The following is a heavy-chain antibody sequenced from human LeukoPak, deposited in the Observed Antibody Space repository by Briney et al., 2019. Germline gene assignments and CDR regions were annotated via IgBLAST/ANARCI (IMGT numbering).Heavy chain of an antibody. CDR1: GYRFISYG. CDR3: ARALSDDFWSGYQDH. CDR2: ISAYNGNT. D-gene: IGHD3-3*01. Sequence: GASVKVSCKASGYRFISYGFSWVRQAPGQGLECMGWISAYNGNTNYAQKFQGRVTMTTDTSTSTVYMEGRSLRSDDTAVYYCARALSDDFWSGYQDHWGQGTLVTVSS. V-gene: IGHV1-18*01. J-gene: IGHJ4*02.